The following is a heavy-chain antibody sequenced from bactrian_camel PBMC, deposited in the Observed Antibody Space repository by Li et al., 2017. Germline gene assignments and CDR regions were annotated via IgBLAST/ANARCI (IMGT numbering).Heavy chain of an antibody. CDR3: AAIVGATMY. V-gene: IGHV3S1*01. CDR1: GFTFSSYV. CDR2: IKSSDGST. Sequence: HVQLVESGGGLVQPGGSLRLSCAASGFTFSSYVMFWVRQAPGKGLEWVSGIKSSDGSTWYADSVKGRFTISKDNAENMLYLQMNSLKSEDTALYYCAAIVGATMYWGQGTQVTVS. J-gene: IGHJ4*01. D-gene: IGHD4*01.